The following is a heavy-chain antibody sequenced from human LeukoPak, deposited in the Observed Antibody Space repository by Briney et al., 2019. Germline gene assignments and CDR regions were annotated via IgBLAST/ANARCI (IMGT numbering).Heavy chain of an antibody. CDR3: ARATGVGVFDY. D-gene: IGHD1-26*01. V-gene: IGHV3-74*01. CDR1: GFSFSSYW. Sequence: GGSLRLSCAASGFSFSSYWMHWVRHVPGKGLVWVSRINSDGSSTIYADSVKGRFTISRDNSKNTLYLQMNSLRAEDTAVYYCARATGVGVFDYWGQGTLVTVSS. J-gene: IGHJ4*02. CDR2: INSDGSST.